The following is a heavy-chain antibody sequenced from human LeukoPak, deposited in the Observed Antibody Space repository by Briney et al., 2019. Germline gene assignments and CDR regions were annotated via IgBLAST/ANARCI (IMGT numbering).Heavy chain of an antibody. V-gene: IGHV3-9*01. CDR2: ISWNGGFM. J-gene: IGHJ4*02. D-gene: IGHD6-19*01. CDR3: AKVRGTYSSGFYFDS. Sequence: PGRSLRLSCAASGFKFDAYAIHWVRRPPGKGLEWLSIISWNGGFMDYADSVKGRFTISRDNVKNSLYLDMNSLRPEDTAFYYCAKVRGTYSSGFYFDSWGQGTLVTVSS. CDR1: GFKFDAYA.